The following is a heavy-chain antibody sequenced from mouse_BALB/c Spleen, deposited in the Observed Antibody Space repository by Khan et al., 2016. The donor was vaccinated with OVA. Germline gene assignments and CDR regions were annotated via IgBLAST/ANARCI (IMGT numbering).Heavy chain of an antibody. Sequence: QIQLVQSGPELKKPGETVKISCKASGYTFPNYGMNWVKQAPGTGLKWMGWINTYTGEPTYADDFKGRFAFSLETSASTAYLQINNLKNEDMTTYFCARISSYWYSEVWGAGTTVTVSS. CDR2: INTYTGEP. D-gene: IGHD6-2*01. CDR3: ARISSYWYSEV. V-gene: IGHV9-1*02. J-gene: IGHJ1*01. CDR1: GYTFPNYG.